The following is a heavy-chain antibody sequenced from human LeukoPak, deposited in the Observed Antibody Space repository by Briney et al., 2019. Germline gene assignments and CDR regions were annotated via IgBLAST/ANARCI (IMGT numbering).Heavy chain of an antibody. V-gene: IGHV4-34*01. CDR1: GGSFSGYY. CDR2: INHSGST. Sequence: PSETLSLTCAVYGGSFSGYYWSWIRQSPGKGLAWIGEINHSGSTNYNPSLKSRVTISVDTSKNQFSLKLSSVSAADTAVYYCARVAGSSSMGYYFDYWGQGTLVTVSS. D-gene: IGHD6-6*01. CDR3: ARVAGSSSMGYYFDY. J-gene: IGHJ4*02.